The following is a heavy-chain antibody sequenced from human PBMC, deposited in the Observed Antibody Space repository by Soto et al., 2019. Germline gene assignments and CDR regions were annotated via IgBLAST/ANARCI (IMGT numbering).Heavy chain of an antibody. V-gene: IGHV4-39*01. CDR2: IYYSGNT. J-gene: IGHJ4*02. CDR1: GGSISTSSYY. CDR3: ATIYGEGGY. D-gene: IGHD4-17*01. Sequence: SETLPLTCTVFGGSISTSSYYWGWIRQPPGKGLEWIGSIYYSGNTYYNPSLKSRVTMSVDTSKNQFSLKLSSVTAADTAVYYCATIYGEGGYCCPGTLVT.